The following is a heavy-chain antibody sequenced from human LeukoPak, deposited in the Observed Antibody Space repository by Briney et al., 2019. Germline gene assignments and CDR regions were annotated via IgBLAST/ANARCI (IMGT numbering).Heavy chain of an antibody. CDR1: GGNFNNNA. CDR2: IISKFGTS. J-gene: IGHJ4*01. V-gene: IGHV1-69*05. Sequence: ASVKVSCKASGGNFNNNAFNWVRQAPGQGLEWMGRIISKFGTSNYDPKFQGRVSMTTDMSTSTVYMELSSLRSEDTAVYYCAREYSGGNFDYWGQGTLVTVSS. CDR3: AREYSGGNFDY. D-gene: IGHD2-15*01.